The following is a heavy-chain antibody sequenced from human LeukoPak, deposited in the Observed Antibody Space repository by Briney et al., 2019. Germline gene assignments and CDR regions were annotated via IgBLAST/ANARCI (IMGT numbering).Heavy chain of an antibody. CDR3: ARDPCANGVCYFDF. J-gene: IGHJ4*02. CDR2: ISAYNGNT. CDR1: GYTFTNYG. Sequence: ASVKVSCKASGYTFTNYGISWVRQAPGQGLEWMGWISAYNGNTNYAQRLQGRVTMTTDTSTSTAYMELRSLRSDDTAVYYCARDPCANGVCYFDFWGQGTLVTVSS. D-gene: IGHD2-8*01. V-gene: IGHV1-18*01.